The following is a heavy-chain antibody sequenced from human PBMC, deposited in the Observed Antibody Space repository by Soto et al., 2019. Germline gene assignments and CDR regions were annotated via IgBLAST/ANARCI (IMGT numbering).Heavy chain of an antibody. CDR1: GGSFSGYY. V-gene: IGHV4-34*01. Sequence: PSETLSLTCAVYGGSFSGYYWSWIRQPPGKGLEWIGEINHSGSTNYNPSLKSRVTISVDTSKNQFSLKLSSVTAADTAVYYCASEPREIAVAVHYYYYGMDVWGQGTTVTVSS. CDR3: ASEPREIAVAVHYYYYGMDV. CDR2: INHSGST. J-gene: IGHJ6*02. D-gene: IGHD6-19*01.